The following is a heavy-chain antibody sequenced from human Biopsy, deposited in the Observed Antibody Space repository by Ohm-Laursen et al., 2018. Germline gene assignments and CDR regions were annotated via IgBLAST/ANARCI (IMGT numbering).Heavy chain of an antibody. CDR1: GESFNGYY. J-gene: IGHJ6*02. CDR3: VRGVDYYDPYHYYALDV. CDR2: INHSGRT. V-gene: IGHV4-34*01. Sequence: SDTLSLTCAVYGESFNGYYWSWIRQPPGKGLEWIGEINHSGRTNYNPPLKSQVTISVDTSKNQFSLKVRPVTAADTAVYYCVRGVDYYDPYHYYALDVWGQGTTVTVSS. D-gene: IGHD3-22*01.